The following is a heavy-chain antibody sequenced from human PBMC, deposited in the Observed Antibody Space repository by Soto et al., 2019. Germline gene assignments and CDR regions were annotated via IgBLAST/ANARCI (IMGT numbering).Heavy chain of an antibody. D-gene: IGHD4-4*01. CDR1: GGSISSGGYY. CDR2: IYYSGST. J-gene: IGHJ4*02. CDR3: ARGGLYSNKNFDY. V-gene: IGHV4-31*03. Sequence: SETLSLTCTVSGGSISSGGYYWSWIRQHPGKGLEWIGYIYYSGSTYYNPSLKSRVTISVDTSKNQFSLKLSSVTAADTAVYYCARGGLYSNKNFDYWGQGTLVTVSS.